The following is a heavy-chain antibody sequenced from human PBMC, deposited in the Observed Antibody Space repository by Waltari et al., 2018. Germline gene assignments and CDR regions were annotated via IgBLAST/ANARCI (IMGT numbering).Heavy chain of an antibody. D-gene: IGHD6-13*01. CDR1: GGTSSSYA. V-gene: IGHV1-69*01. J-gene: IGHJ6*02. CDR2: INPIFGTG. Sequence: QVQLVQSGAEGKKPGAWVKVSCKASGGTSSSYAIRWVRQAPGQGREWMGGINPIFGTGNCAQQFQGRVTITAEESTSTAEMELSSLGAEDTAVYYCARGDSSSPQTDYYSGMDVWGQGTTVTVSS. CDR3: ARGDSSSPQTDYYSGMDV.